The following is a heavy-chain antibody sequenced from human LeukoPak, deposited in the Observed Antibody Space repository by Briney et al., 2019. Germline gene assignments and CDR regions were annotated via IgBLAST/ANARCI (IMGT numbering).Heavy chain of an antibody. CDR3: ARQFLEWLSDPFDI. V-gene: IGHV4-39*07. D-gene: IGHD3-3*01. CDR1: GGSICTNAYY. CDR2: SHYTGST. J-gene: IGHJ3*02. Sequence: SETLSLTCTVSGGSICTNAYYCGWIRQPPGKGLEWIASSHYTGSTFYNPSLKSRVSASVDASKNQFSLRLSSVTAADTAVYYCARQFLEWLSDPFDIWGQGTMLIVSS.